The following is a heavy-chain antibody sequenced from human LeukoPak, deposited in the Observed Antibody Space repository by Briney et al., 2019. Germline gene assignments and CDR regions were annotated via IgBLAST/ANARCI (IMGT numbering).Heavy chain of an antibody. V-gene: IGHV4-59*08. CDR1: GGTIRSYY. D-gene: IGHD6-19*01. CDR2: MHSSGNT. Sequence: SETLSLTCTVSGGTIRSYYWNWIRQPPGKGLEWIGYMHSSGNTKYNPSLKSRVTISVDTSKNQFSLKLTSVTAADTAVYYCARWYSSGWAFDYWGQGTLVTVSS. J-gene: IGHJ4*02. CDR3: ARWYSSGWAFDY.